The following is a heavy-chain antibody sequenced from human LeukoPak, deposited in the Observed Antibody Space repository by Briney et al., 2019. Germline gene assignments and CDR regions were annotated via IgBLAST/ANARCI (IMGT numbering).Heavy chain of an antibody. V-gene: IGHV3-13*01. CDR1: GFTFSSYD. Sequence: GGSLRLSCAASGFTFSSYDMHWVRQATGKGLEWVAASGTAGDTYYPGSVKGRFTISRENAKNSVYLQMNSMSAGETAVYYCARGATRSRFQWEILTEIDYWGQGTLVTVSS. CDR2: SGTAGDT. CDR3: ARGATRSRFQWEILTEIDY. J-gene: IGHJ4*02. D-gene: IGHD1-26*01.